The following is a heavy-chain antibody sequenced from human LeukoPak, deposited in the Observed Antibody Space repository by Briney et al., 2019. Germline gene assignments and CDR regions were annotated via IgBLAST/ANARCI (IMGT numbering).Heavy chain of an antibody. CDR2: IYSGGST. CDR1: GFTVSSNY. V-gene: IGHV3-53*01. D-gene: IGHD2/OR15-2a*01. J-gene: IGHJ4*02. CDR3: AREVGEYLNPYFDY. Sequence: GGSLRLSCAASGFTVSSNYMSWVRQAPGKGLEWVSVIYSGGSTYYADSVKGRFTISRDNSKNTLYLQMNSLRAEDTAVYYCAREVGEYLNPYFDYWGQGTLVTVSS.